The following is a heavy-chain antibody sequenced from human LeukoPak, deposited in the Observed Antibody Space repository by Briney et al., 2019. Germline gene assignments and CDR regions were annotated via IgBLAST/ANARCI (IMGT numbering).Heavy chain of an antibody. CDR3: AKDRFYGSGSYTFDS. CDR1: GFTFSSYE. CDR2: ISSGGST. V-gene: IGHV3-23*01. D-gene: IGHD3-10*01. Sequence: GGSLRLSCAASGFTFSSYEMNWVRQAPGKGLEWVSYISSGGSTYYADSVKGRFTISRDNSKSTLYLQMNSLRAEDSAVYYCAKDRFYGSGSYTFDSWGQGTLVTVSS. J-gene: IGHJ4*02.